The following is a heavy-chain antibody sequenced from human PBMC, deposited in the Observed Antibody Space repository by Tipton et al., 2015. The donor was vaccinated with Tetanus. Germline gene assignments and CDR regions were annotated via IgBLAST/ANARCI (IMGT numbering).Heavy chain of an antibody. CDR1: GFIFLSYG. CDR3: ATCHFGATSPGLLFVH. V-gene: IGHV3-30*03. D-gene: IGHD4-23*01. J-gene: IGHJ4*02. CDR2: ISYEGSKK. Sequence: SLRLSCAASGFIFLSYGMHWVRQAPGKGLEWVAFISYEGSKKDYADSVKGRFTISRDNSKNTLDLQLDSLRAEDTAVYYCATCHFGATSPGLLFVHRGQGALV.